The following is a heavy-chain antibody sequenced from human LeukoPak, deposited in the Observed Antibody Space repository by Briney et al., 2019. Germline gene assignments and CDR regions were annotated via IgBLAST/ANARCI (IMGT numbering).Heavy chain of an antibody. CDR3: ARGALLSSGWYRLDAFDI. CDR2: INTDGSST. V-gene: IGHV3-74*01. J-gene: IGHJ3*02. CDR1: GFTFSSYW. Sequence: AGGSLKLSCAASGFTFSSYWMHWVRQAPGKGLVWVSRINTDGSSTSYADSVKGRFTISRDNAKNTLYLQMNSLRAEDTAVYYCARGALLSSGWYRLDAFDIWGQGTMVTVSS. D-gene: IGHD6-19*01.